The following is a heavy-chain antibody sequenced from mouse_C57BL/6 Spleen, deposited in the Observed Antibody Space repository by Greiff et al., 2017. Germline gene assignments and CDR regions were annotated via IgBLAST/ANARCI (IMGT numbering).Heavy chain of an antibody. CDR2: IYPGDGDT. J-gene: IGHJ4*01. Sequence: VQVVESGPELVKPGASVKISCKASGYAFSSSWMNWVKQRPGKGLEWIGRIYPGDGDTNYNGKFKGKATLTADKSSSTAYMQLSSLTSEDSAVYFCARDYGSSSYYAMDYWGQGTSVTVSS. V-gene: IGHV1-82*01. CDR1: GYAFSSSW. D-gene: IGHD1-1*01. CDR3: ARDYGSSSYYAMDY.